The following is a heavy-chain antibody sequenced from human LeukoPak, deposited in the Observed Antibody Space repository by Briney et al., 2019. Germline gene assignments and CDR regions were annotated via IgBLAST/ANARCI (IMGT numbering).Heavy chain of an antibody. Sequence: ASVKVSCKASGGTFSSYAISWVRQAPGQGLEWMGWINPNSGGTNYAQKFRGRVTMTRDTSISTAYMELSRLRSDDTAVYYCARGQQLARLKGYYYMDVWGKGTTVTVSS. CDR3: ARGQQLARLKGYYYMDV. CDR2: INPNSGGT. D-gene: IGHD6-13*01. V-gene: IGHV1-2*02. J-gene: IGHJ6*03. CDR1: GGTFSSYA.